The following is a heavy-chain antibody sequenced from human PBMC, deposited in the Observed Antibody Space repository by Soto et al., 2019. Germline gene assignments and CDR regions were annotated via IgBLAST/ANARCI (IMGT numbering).Heavy chain of an antibody. CDR1: GYSFTSYG. CDR2: IYPGDSDT. Sequence: PXESLRVSWKCSGYSFTSYGIGLVLQMPGKGLEWMGIIYPGDSDTRYSPSFQGQVTISADKSISTAYLQWSSLKASDTAMYYCARHYASRRDTAMVNPYYYYGMDVWGQGTTVTVSS. V-gene: IGHV5-51*01. J-gene: IGHJ6*02. CDR3: ARHYASRRDTAMVNPYYYYGMDV. D-gene: IGHD5-18*01.